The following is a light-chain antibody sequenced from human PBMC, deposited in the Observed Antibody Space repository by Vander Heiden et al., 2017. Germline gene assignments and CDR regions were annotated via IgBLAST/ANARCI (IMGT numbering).Light chain of an antibody. V-gene: IGLV2-14*01. CDR2: DVS. Sequence: QSALTQPASVSGSPGQSITISCTGPSSDVGGYNYVSWYQPHPGKAPKLMIYDVSNRPAWVSNRFSGSKSGNTASMTISGLKAEDEADYYCSSYTSNSTLVFGGGTKLTVL. CDR1: SSDVGGYNY. CDR3: SSYTSNSTLV. J-gene: IGLJ2*01.